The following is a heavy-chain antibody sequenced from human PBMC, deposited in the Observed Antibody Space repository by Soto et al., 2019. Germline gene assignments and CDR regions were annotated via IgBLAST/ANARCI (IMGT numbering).Heavy chain of an antibody. CDR2: MNPNGGDT. D-gene: IGHD2-15*01. CDR1: GYTFTNYE. Sequence: QEQLVQSGAEVKKPGASVKVSCTASGYTFTNYETIWVRQAPGQGLEWMGWMNPNGGDTVYAQKFPGRVTLTGDASTAYMELSSLKYEDTAVYYCARGRGGHSSGGTCYRFLDPWGQGTRVTASS. CDR3: ARGRGGHSSGGTCYRFLDP. J-gene: IGHJ5*02. V-gene: IGHV1-8*01.